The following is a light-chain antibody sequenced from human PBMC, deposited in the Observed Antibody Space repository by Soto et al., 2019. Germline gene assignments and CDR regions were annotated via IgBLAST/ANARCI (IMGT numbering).Light chain of an antibody. CDR2: AAS. V-gene: IGKV1-39*01. CDR3: QQSLGIPYT. J-gene: IGKJ2*01. Sequence: DLKMTQSPSALSASVGDRVTITCRASQTISTYLNWYQQKPGKAPKLLIYAASTLQSGVPSRFSGSGSGTDFTLTISSLQPEDFATYYCQQSLGIPYTFGQGTRLEIK. CDR1: QTISTY.